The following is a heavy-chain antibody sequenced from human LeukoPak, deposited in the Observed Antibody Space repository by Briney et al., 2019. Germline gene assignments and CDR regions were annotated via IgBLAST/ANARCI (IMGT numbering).Heavy chain of an antibody. J-gene: IGHJ6*04. Sequence: SETLSLTCTVSGGSISSYYWSRIRQPPGKGLEWIGYIYYSGSTNYNPSLKSRVTISVDTSKNQFSLKMSSVTAADTAVYYCARFDGYYGMDVWGKGTTVTVSS. CDR2: IYYSGST. V-gene: IGHV4-59*01. CDR3: ARFDGYYGMDV. CDR1: GGSISSYY. D-gene: IGHD5-24*01.